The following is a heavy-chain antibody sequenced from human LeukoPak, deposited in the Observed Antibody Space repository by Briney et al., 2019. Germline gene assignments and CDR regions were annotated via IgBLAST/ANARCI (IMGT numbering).Heavy chain of an antibody. CDR2: IIPIFGTA. CDR1: GGTFSSYA. CDR3: AREGGLQLWSKYYFDY. J-gene: IGHJ4*02. V-gene: IGHV1-69*06. Sequence: ASVKVSCKASGGTFSSYAISWVRQAPGQGLEWMGGIIPIFGTANYAQKFQGRVTITADKSTSTAYMELSSLRSEDTAVYYCAREGGLQLWSKYYFDYWGQGTLVTVSS. D-gene: IGHD5-18*01.